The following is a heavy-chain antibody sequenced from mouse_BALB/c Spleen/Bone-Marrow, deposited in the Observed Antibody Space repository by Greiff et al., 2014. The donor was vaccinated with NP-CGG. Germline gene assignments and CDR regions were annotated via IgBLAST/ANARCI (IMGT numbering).Heavy chain of an antibody. D-gene: IGHD1-1*01. CDR1: GFNIKDTY. J-gene: IGHJ2*01. Sequence: EVQLQQSGAELVKPGASVKLSCTASGFNIKDTYMHWVKQRPEQGLEWIGRIDPVNGNTKYDPKFQGKATITADTSSNTAYLQLSSLTSEDTAVYYRARYYYGSSYFDYWGQGTTLTVSS. V-gene: IGHV14-3*02. CDR2: IDPVNGNT. CDR3: ARYYYGSSYFDY.